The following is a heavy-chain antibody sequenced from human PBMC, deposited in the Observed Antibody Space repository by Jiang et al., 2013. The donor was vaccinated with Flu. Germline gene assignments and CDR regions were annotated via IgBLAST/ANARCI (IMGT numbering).Heavy chain of an antibody. J-gene: IGHJ3*02. Sequence: GPGLVKPSETLSLTCTVSGGSIGSFYWNWIRQPPGKGPEWLGNVHYSGSASHKPSLKSRLTISLDTSKNQFSLKIASVTAADTAVYYCARENIRGWDSDAFDIWGQGTLVTVSS. CDR3: ARENIRGWDSDAFDI. D-gene: IGHD1-26*01. V-gene: IGHV4-59*01. CDR1: GGSIGSFY. CDR2: VHYSGSA.